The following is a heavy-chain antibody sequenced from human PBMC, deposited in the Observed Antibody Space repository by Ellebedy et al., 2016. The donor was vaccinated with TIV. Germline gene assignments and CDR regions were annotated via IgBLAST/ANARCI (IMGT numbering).Heavy chain of an antibody. CDR1: GASLSTDSAA. V-gene: IGHV6-1*01. J-gene: IGHJ3*02. CDR2: TYFMSKWFH. D-gene: IGHD6-13*01. Sequence: MPSETLSLTCVISGASLSTDSAAWNSLRQSPSRGLERLGSTYFMSKWFHAYAISVKSRITINPETSKNQFSLHLKSMTPEDTAVYYCARDFIGAAGRGGFDIWGQGTVVSVSS. CDR3: ARDFIGAAGRGGFDI.